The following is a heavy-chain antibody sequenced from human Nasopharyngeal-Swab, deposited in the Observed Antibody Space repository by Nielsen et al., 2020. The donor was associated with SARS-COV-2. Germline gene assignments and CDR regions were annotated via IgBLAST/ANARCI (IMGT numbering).Heavy chain of an antibody. CDR3: VHSTGWRLDY. V-gene: IGHV2-5*02. CDR2: LYWDDDN. Sequence: SGPTLVKPSQTLTLTCTFSGFSLGTSKLGVSWVRQLPGKALEWLALLYWDDDNRYNPSLKSRITITKDTSKNHVVLTMTNMDPVDTATYFCVHSTGWRLDYWGQGTLVTVSS. D-gene: IGHD6-19*01. CDR1: GFSLGTSKLG. J-gene: IGHJ4*02.